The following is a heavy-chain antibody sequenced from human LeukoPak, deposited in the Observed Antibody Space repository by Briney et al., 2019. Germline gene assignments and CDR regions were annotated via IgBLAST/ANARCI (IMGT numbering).Heavy chain of an antibody. CDR3: ARDGWELFFYYGMDV. D-gene: IGHD3-10*01. V-gene: IGHV4-34*01. J-gene: IGHJ6*02. CDR1: GESFSGYF. CDR2: INHSGSTS. Sequence: SETLSLTCAVYGESFSGYFWNWIRQPPGKGLEWIGEINHSGSTSNHNPSLKSRVTMSVDTSKNQFSLKLSSVTAADTAVYYCARDGWELFFYYGMDVWGQGTTVTVSS.